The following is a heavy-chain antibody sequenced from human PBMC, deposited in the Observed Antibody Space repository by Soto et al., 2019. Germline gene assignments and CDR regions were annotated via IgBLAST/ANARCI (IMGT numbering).Heavy chain of an antibody. D-gene: IGHD3-10*01. J-gene: IGHJ6*02. CDR2: INPNSGGT. V-gene: IGHV1-2*02. CDR3: ARDTTLLWFGELTPFSDFGMDV. CDR1: GYTFTGYY. Sequence: QVQLVQSGAEVKKPGASVKVSCKASGYTFTGYYMHWVRQAPGQGLEWMRWINPNSGGTNYAQKLQGRVTMTRDTSISTAYMELSRLRSDDTAVYYCARDTTLLWFGELTPFSDFGMDVWGQGTTVTVSS.